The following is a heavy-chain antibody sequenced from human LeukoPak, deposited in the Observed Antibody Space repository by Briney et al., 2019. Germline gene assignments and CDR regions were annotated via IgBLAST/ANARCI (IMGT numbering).Heavy chain of an antibody. J-gene: IGHJ4*02. D-gene: IGHD5-12*01. CDR3: AKAGKAATITVYFDY. V-gene: IGHV3-23*01. CDR1: GFTFSSYA. Sequence: GGSLRLSCAASGFTFSSYAMSWVRQAPGKGLEWVSPISGSGGSTYYADSVKGRFTISRDNSKNTLYLQMNSLRAEDTAVYYCAKAGKAATITVYFDYWGQGTLVTVSS. CDR2: ISGSGGST.